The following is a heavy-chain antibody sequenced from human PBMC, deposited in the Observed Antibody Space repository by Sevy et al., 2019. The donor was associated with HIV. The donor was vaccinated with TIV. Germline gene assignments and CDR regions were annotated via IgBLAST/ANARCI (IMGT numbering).Heavy chain of an antibody. V-gene: IGHV3-7*03. CDR1: GFTFSSYW. J-gene: IGHJ6*02. CDR2: IKQDGSEK. D-gene: IGHD4-17*01. Sequence: GGSLRLSCAASGFTFSSYWMSWVRQAPGKGLEWVANIKQDGSEKYYVDSVKGRFTISRDNAKNSLYLQMNSLRAEDTAVYYCARFKTTPPYYYGMDVWGQGTTVTVSS. CDR3: ARFKTTPPYYYGMDV.